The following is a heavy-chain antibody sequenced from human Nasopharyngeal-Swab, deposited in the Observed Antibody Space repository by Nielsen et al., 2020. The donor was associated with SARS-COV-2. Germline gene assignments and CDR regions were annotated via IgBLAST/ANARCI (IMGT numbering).Heavy chain of an antibody. CDR3: ARATYPSGSYSSY. J-gene: IGHJ4*02. V-gene: IGHV1-8*01. Sequence: ASVQVSCKTSGYTFASFDINWVRQATGRGLVWVVWMNLDSGDTHYAQKFQGRVTMTTDTSTSTAYMELRSLTSDDTAVYYCARATYPSGSYSSYWGQGTLVTVSS. CDR2: MNLDSGDT. CDR1: GYTFASFD. D-gene: IGHD1-26*01.